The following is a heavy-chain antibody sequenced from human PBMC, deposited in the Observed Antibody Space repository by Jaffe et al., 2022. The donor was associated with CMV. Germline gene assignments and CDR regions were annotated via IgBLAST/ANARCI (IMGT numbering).Heavy chain of an antibody. J-gene: IGHJ6*03. CDR3: ARETYYDFWSGYPYMDV. D-gene: IGHD3-3*01. CDR1: GYTFTSYT. V-gene: IGHV1-3*01. CDR2: INAGKGNT. Sequence: QVQLVQSGAEVKKPGASVKVSCKASGYTFTSYTMHWVRQAPGQRLEWMGWINAGKGNTKYSQKFQGRVTITRDTPASTAYMELSSLRSEDTAVYYCARETYYDFWSGYPYMDVWGKGTTVTVSS.